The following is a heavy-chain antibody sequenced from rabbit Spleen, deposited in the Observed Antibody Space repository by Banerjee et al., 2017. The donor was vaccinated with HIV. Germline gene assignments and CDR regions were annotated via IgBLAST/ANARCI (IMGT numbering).Heavy chain of an antibody. CDR2: IHTGSSGST. V-gene: IGHV1S40*01. CDR3: ARADSGDNAKFEL. Sequence: QSLEESGGGLVKPGASLTLTCKASGFSLNSGYDMCWVRQAPGKGLEWIACIHTGSSGSTYYASWAKGRFTISKTSSTTVTLQMTSLTAADTATYFCARADSGDNAKFELWGQGTLVTVS. D-gene: IGHD2-1*01. CDR1: GFSLNSGYD. J-gene: IGHJ3*01.